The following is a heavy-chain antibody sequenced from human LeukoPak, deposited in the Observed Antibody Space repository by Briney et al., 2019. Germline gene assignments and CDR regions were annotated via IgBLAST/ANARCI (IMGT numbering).Heavy chain of an antibody. CDR2: INPNSGGT. V-gene: IGHV1-2*06. CDR3: ARVAASWYYDSSGYSHSMDY. J-gene: IGHJ4*02. Sequence: ASVKVSCKASGYTFTGYYMHWVRQAPGQGLEWMGQINPNSGGTNYAQKFQGRVTMTRDTSISTAYMELSRLRSDDTAVYYCARVAASWYYDSSGYSHSMDYWGQGTLVTVSS. CDR1: GYTFTGYY. D-gene: IGHD3-22*01.